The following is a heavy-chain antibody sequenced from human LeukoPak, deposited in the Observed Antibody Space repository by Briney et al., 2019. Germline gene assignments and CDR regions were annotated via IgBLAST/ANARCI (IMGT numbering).Heavy chain of an antibody. V-gene: IGHV1-2*06. CDR1: GYTFTGYH. Sequence: ASVKVSCKASGYTFTGYHMHWVRQAPGQGLEWMGRINPNSGDTNYAQKFQGRVAMTRDTSISTAFMELTRLRSDDTAVYYCARDRGSLWQQWLCLDYWGQGTLVTVSS. D-gene: IGHD6-19*01. CDR2: INPNSGDT. CDR3: ARDRGSLWQQWLCLDY. J-gene: IGHJ4*02.